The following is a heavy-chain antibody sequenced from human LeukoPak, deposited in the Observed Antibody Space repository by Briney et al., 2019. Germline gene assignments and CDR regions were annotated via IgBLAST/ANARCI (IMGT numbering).Heavy chain of an antibody. Sequence: PSETLSLTCTIAGSSITSVSHYWGWIRQPPGKGLEWIGDIYYTGGTYYSPSLRSRVTMSVHTSENQFSLRLNSVTAVDTAVYYCARRWGNIVGVTYEYWGQGTLVTVSS. CDR1: GSSITSVSHY. D-gene: IGHD3-16*01. J-gene: IGHJ4*02. CDR2: IYYTGGT. CDR3: ARRWGNIVGVTYEY. V-gene: IGHV4-39*01.